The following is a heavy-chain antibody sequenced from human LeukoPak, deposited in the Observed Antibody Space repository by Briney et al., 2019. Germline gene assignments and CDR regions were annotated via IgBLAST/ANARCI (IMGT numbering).Heavy chain of an antibody. CDR1: GGSVTDYF. CDR3: AGFSSGPAFEM. CDR2: IYYRGTT. V-gene: IGHV4-59*02. D-gene: IGHD3-22*01. J-gene: IGHJ3*02. Sequence: SETLSLTCSVSGGSVTDYFLSWMRQTPGKGLEWIGYIYYRGTTESNPSLKRRVTISVDTSMNHFSLKLTSVTAADTAVYFCAGFSSGPAFEMWGRGTLVSVSS.